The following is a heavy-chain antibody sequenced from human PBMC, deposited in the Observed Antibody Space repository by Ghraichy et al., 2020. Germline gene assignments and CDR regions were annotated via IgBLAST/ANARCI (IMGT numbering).Heavy chain of an antibody. V-gene: IGHV3-23*01. Sequence: GGSLRLSCAASGLTFSNYAMSWVRQAPGKGLEWVAAITGTGFSTYYADSVKGRFTFSRDNSKNTLYLQMNSLRAEDTAVYFCAKGFASSWHDGFDVWGQGAMVTVSS. CDR3: AKGFASSWHDGFDV. J-gene: IGHJ3*01. D-gene: IGHD6-13*01. CDR1: GLTFSNYA. CDR2: ITGTGFST.